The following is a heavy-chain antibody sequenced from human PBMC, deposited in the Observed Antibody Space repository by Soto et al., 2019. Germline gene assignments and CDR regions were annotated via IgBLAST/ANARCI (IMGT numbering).Heavy chain of an antibody. Sequence: GASVKVSCKASGFTFTSSAMQWVRQARGQRLEWIGWIVVGSGNTNYAQKFQERVTITRDMSTSTAYMELSSLRSEDTAVYYCAAAKNYYDSSGYYYAFDIWGQGTMVT. D-gene: IGHD3-22*01. J-gene: IGHJ3*02. V-gene: IGHV1-58*02. CDR2: IVVGSGNT. CDR1: GFTFTSSA. CDR3: AAAKNYYDSSGYYYAFDI.